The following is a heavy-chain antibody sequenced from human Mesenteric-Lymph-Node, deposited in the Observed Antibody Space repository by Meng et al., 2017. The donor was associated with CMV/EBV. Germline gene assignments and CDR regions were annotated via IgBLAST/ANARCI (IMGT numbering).Heavy chain of an antibody. CDR2: ISGSGGTI. J-gene: IGHJ5*02. CDR1: GFTFSSYS. V-gene: IGHV3-48*01. D-gene: IGHD3-3*01. Sequence: GESLKISCAASGFTFSSYSMNWVRQAPGKGLEWISYISGSGGTILSADSVKSRFTISRENDKNSLYLQMDSLRVGDTAVYYCARGGLDGFGPWGQGTLVTVSS. CDR3: ARGGLDGFGP.